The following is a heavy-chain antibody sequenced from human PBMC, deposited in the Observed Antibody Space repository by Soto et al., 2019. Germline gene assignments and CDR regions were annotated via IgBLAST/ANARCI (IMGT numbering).Heavy chain of an antibody. CDR3: AGSIVGVTALDY. J-gene: IGHJ4*02. D-gene: IGHD2-21*02. Sequence: ASAKVSCKASGYTFTSYAMHWVRQAPGQRLEWMGWINAGNGNTKYSQKFQGRVTITRDTSASTAYMELSSLRSEDTAVYYCAGSIVGVTALDYGGRETLVTVS. CDR2: INAGNGNT. CDR1: GYTFTSYA. V-gene: IGHV1-3*01.